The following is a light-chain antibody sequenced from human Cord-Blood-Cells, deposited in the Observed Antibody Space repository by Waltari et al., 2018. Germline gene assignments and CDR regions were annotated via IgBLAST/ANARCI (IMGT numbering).Light chain of an antibody. V-gene: IGLV2-23*02. CDR2: EVS. CDR3: CSYAGSSTSYV. Sequence: QSALTQPASVSGSPGQSITISCTGTSSDVGSYNLVSWYQQHPGKAPTLMIYEVSKRPSGVPNRFSGSKSGNTASLTISGLQSEDEADYYCCSYAGSSTSYVFGTGTKVTVL. J-gene: IGLJ1*01. CDR1: SSDVGSYNL.